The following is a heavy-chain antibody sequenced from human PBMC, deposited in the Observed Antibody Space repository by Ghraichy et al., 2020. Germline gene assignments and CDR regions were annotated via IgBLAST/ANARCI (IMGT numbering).Heavy chain of an antibody. Sequence: GGSLRLSCAASGFTFSSYAMHWVRQAPGKGLEWVAVISYDGSIKYYADSVKGRFTISRDNSKNTLSLQMNSLRAEDTAMYYCARGSSGWHPFDPWGQGSLVTVSA. V-gene: IGHV3-30-3*01. CDR2: ISYDGSIK. J-gene: IGHJ5*02. CDR1: GFTFSSYA. D-gene: IGHD6-19*01. CDR3: ARGSSGWHPFDP.